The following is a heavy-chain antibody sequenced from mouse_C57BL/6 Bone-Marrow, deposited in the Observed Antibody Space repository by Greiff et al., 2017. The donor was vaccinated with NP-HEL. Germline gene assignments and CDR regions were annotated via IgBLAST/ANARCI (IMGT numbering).Heavy chain of an antibody. CDR3: TRVYGIYYFDY. CDR2: ISSGGDYI. J-gene: IGHJ2*01. CDR1: GFTFSSYA. D-gene: IGHD2-10*02. V-gene: IGHV5-9-1*02. Sequence: EVQLKESGEGLVKPGGSLKLSCAASGFTFSSYAMSWVRQTPEKRLEWVAYISSGGDYIYYADTVKGRFTISRDNARNTLYLQMSSLKSEDTAMYYCTRVYGIYYFDYWGQGTTLTVSS.